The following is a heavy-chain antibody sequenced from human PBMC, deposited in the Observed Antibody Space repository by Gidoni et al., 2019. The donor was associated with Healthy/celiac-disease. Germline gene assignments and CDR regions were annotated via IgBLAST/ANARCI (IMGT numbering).Heavy chain of an antibody. J-gene: IGHJ4*02. D-gene: IGHD1-1*01. V-gene: IGHV1-69*10. Sequence: QVQLVQSGAEVKKPGSSVKVSCKASGGTFSSYAISWVRQAPGKGLEWMGGIIPILGIANYAQKFQGRVTITADKSTSTDYMELSSLRSEDTAVYYCARGTGTTQTFDYWGQGTLVTVSS. CDR1: GGTFSSYA. CDR3: ARGTGTTQTFDY. CDR2: IIPILGIA.